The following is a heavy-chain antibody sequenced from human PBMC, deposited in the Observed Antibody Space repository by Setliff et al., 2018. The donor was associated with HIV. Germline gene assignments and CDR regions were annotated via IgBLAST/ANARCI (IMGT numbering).Heavy chain of an antibody. CDR2: IDNDASHT. D-gene: IGHD2-15*01. CDR1: GLTFSSHW. J-gene: IGHJ6*03. Sequence: GGSLRLSCAASGLTFSSHWMHWVRQAPGKGLVWVSYIDNDASHTIHADSVKGRFTISRDNSKNTLYLQMNSLRAKDAAVYYCAKAFGYCSGGSCPVLMDVWGKGTTVTVSS. CDR3: AKAFGYCSGGSCPVLMDV. V-gene: IGHV3-74*01.